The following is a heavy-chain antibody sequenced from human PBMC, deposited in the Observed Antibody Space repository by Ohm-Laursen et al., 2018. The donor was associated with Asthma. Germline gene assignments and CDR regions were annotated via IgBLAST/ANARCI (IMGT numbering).Heavy chain of an antibody. CDR1: GYTFSRYS. J-gene: IGHJ1*01. CDR2: ISTASTFI. D-gene: IGHD1-26*01. Sequence: SLRLSCAASGYTFSRYSIHWIRQAPGKGLEWVASISTASTFIYYADSVRGRFTTSRDNARNLVFLQMDSLRAEDTALYYCARIGPEWELPGREYSLIYWGQGTLVTVSS. V-gene: IGHV3-21*01. CDR3: ARIGPEWELPGREYSLIY.